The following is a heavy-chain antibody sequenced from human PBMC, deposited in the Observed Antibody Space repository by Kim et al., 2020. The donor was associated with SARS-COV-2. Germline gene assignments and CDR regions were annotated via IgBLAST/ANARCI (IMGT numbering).Heavy chain of an antibody. D-gene: IGHD2-21*02. Sequence: GGSMRLSCTASGFTVSTNYMSWVRQAPGKGLEWVSVLYSTGSTYYADSVKGRFTVSRDNSKNTLYLQMNSLRAEDTAVYYCAKTPSVVTDGVHDAFDIWGQGTMVTVSS. CDR2: LYSTGST. V-gene: IGHV3-53*01. CDR3: AKTPSVVTDGVHDAFDI. CDR1: GFTVSTNY. J-gene: IGHJ3*02.